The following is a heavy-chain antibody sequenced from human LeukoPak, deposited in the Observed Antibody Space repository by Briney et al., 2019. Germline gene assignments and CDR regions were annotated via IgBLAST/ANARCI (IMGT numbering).Heavy chain of an antibody. J-gene: IGHJ3*02. V-gene: IGHV4-59*01. D-gene: IGHD3-10*01. Sequence: PSETLSLTCTVSGGSMRSYYWSWIRQPPGKGLEWIGYVHYSGSTNYNPSLKSRVTISVDTSKNQFSLKLTSVTAADTAVYYCATDFASGSRSDAFDIWGQGTMVTVSS. CDR1: GGSMRSYY. CDR2: VHYSGST. CDR3: ATDFASGSRSDAFDI.